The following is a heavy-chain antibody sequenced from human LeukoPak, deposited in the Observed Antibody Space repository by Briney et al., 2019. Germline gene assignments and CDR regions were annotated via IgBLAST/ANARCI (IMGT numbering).Heavy chain of an antibody. Sequence: PSETLSLTCTVSGGSISSSSYYWGWIRQPPGKGLEYIGYIYYSGSTYYNPSLKSRITISVDTPKNQFTLKLSSVTAADTAVYYCARGSWSSSIDYWGQGTLVTVSS. CDR2: IYYSGST. J-gene: IGHJ4*02. CDR1: GGSISSSSYY. D-gene: IGHD6-6*01. CDR3: ARGSWSSSIDY. V-gene: IGHV4-30-4*08.